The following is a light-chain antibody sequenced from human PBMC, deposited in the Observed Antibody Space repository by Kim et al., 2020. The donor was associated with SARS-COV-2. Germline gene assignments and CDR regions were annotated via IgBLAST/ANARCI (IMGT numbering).Light chain of an antibody. CDR3: QHYKTWPPYT. V-gene: IGKV3-15*01. CDR1: QGIGSS. Sequence: ETVMTQSPATLSVSPGETATFSSGPPQGIGSSLAWYQQRRGQAPRLLIYDTSTRATGVPARFLGSGSGTEFTLTISSLQSEDFAAYYCQHYKTWPPYTFGQGTKLEI. CDR2: DTS. J-gene: IGKJ2*01.